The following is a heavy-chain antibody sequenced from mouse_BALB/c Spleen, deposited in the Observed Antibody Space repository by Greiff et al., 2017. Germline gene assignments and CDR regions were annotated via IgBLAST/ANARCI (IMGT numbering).Heavy chain of an antibody. D-gene: IGHD2-14*01. V-gene: IGHV2-6-7*01. CDR2: IWGDGST. J-gene: IGHJ1*01. CDR1: GFSLTGYG. Sequence: VQLQESGPGLVAPSQSLSITCTVSGFSLTGYGVNWVRQPPGKGLEWLGMIWGDGSTDYNSALKSRLSISKDNSKSQVFLKMNSLQTDDTARYYGAREGYRYGHWYFDVWGAGTTVTVSA. CDR3: AREGYRYGHWYFDV.